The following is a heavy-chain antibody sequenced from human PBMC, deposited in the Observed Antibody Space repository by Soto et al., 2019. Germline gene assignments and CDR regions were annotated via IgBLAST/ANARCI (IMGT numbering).Heavy chain of an antibody. J-gene: IGHJ6*02. CDR3: ARSIAARPLSSSYYGMDV. Sequence: QVQLQESGPGLVKPSQPLSLTCTVSGGSISSGGYYWSWIRQHPGKGLEWIGYIYSSGSTYYNPSLKSRVTISVATSKNLFTMKLSSVTAADTSVYYGARSIAARPLSSSYYGMDVWGQGTTVTVSS. CDR2: IYSSGST. D-gene: IGHD6-6*01. V-gene: IGHV4-31*03. CDR1: GGSISSGGYY.